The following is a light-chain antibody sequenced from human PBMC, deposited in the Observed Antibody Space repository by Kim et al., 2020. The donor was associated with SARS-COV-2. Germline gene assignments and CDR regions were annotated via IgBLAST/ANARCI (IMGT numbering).Light chain of an antibody. Sequence: ELTQPPSASGTPGQRVTISCSGSSSNIGSNTVHWYQQLPGTAPKLLIYSNNQRPSGVPDRFSGSKSGTSASLAISGLQSEDEADYSCTAWDDSLNGYVFGTGTKVTVL. J-gene: IGLJ1*01. V-gene: IGLV1-44*01. CDR1: SSNIGSNT. CDR2: SNN. CDR3: TAWDDSLNGYV.